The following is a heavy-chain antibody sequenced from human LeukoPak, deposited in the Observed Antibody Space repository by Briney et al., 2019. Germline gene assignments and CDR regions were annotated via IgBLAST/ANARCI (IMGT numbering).Heavy chain of an antibody. CDR2: IIPIFGTA. CDR3: ARDWRLGYCSGGRCPPA. D-gene: IGHD2-15*01. J-gene: IGHJ5*02. CDR1: GGTFSSYA. V-gene: IGHV1-69*13. Sequence: SVKVSCKASGGTFSSYAISWVRQAPGHGLEWMGGIIPIFGTANYAQKFQGTVTITADESTSTAYMELSSLRSEDTAVYYCARDWRLGYCSGGRCPPAWGQGTLATVSS.